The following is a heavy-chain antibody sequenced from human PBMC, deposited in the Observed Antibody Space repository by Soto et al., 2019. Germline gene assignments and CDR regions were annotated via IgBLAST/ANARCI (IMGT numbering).Heavy chain of an antibody. V-gene: IGHV4-31*03. CDR2: IYYSGST. J-gene: IGHJ4*02. CDR3: ARLEPGYSSSYESDY. D-gene: IGHD6-13*01. Sequence: QVQLQESGPGLVKPSQTLSLTCTVSGGSISSGGYYWSWIRQHPGKGLEWIGYIYYSGSTYYNPSLKCRVTISVDTSKNQFSLKLSSVTAADTAVYYCARLEPGYSSSYESDYWGQGTLVTVSS. CDR1: GGSISSGGYY.